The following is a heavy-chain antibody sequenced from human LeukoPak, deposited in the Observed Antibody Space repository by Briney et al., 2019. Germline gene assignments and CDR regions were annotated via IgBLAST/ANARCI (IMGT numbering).Heavy chain of an antibody. V-gene: IGHV3-30*18. CDR2: ISYDGSRR. Sequence: PGGSLRLSCAASTFSFSNSAMHWVRQAPGKGLEWVAVISYDGSRRFSSDAVKGRFTISRDNGKNTLYLQMNSLRAEDTAVYYCVKEGSGSYYGAVRDYYYYYMDVWGKGTTVTVSS. CDR1: TFSFSNSA. D-gene: IGHD1-26*01. J-gene: IGHJ6*03. CDR3: VKEGSGSYYGAVRDYYYYYMDV.